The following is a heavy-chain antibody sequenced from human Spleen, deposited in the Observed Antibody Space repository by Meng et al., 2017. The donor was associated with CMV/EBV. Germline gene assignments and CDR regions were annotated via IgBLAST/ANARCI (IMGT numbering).Heavy chain of an antibody. V-gene: IGHV4-4*02. CDR1: GTSISTSNW. D-gene: IGHD4/OR15-4a*01. J-gene: IGHJ4*02. CDR2: VYHSGYT. Sequence: AVSGTSISTSNWWSWVRQPPGKGLEWIGEVYHSGYTNYNPSLKSRVTMSVDRSKNQFSLRVSSVTAADTAIYYCARVTEYGGNCFDSWGQGTLVTVSS. CDR3: ARVTEYGGNCFDS.